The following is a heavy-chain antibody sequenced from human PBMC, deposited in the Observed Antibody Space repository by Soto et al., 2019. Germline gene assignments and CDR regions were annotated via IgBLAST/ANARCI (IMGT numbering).Heavy chain of an antibody. CDR2: ISGSGGST. V-gene: IGHV3-23*01. Sequence: PGGSLRLSCAASGFTFSSYAMSWVRQAPGKGLEWVSAISGSGGSTYYADSVKGRFTISRDNSKNTLYLQMNSLRAEDTAVYYCAKDRAVPYYYGSGPAFYWGQGTLVTVSS. J-gene: IGHJ4*02. CDR3: AKDRAVPYYYGSGPAFY. D-gene: IGHD3-10*01. CDR1: GFTFSSYA.